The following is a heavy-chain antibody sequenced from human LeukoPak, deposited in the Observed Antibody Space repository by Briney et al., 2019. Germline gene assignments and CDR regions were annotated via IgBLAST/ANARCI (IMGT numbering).Heavy chain of an antibody. J-gene: IGHJ4*02. CDR2: MNPNSGNT. CDR1: GYTFTSYD. Sequence: ASVKVSCKASGYTFTSYDINWVRQATGQGLEWMGWMNPNSGNTGYAQKFQGRVTITRNTSISTAYMEPSSLRSEDTAVYYCARAGGPAVTTYYFDYWGQGTLVTVSS. V-gene: IGHV1-8*03. CDR3: ARAGGPAVTTYYFDY. D-gene: IGHD4-17*01.